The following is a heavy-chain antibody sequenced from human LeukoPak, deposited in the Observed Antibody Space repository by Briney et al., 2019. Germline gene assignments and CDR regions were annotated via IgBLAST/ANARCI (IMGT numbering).Heavy chain of an antibody. Sequence: PGGSLRLSCAASGFTVSSNYMSWVRQAPGKGLEWVSVIYSGGSTYYADSVKGRFTISRDNSKNTRYLQMNSLRAEDTAVYYRATASPQKYLRYSSSYYYYYYMDVWGKGTTVTVSS. J-gene: IGHJ6*03. CDR3: ATASPQKYLRYSSSYYYYYYMDV. D-gene: IGHD6-6*01. V-gene: IGHV3-53*01. CDR2: IYSGGST. CDR1: GFTVSSNY.